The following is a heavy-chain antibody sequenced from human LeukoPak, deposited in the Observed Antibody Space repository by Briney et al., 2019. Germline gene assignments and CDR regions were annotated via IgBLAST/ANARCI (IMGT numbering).Heavy chain of an antibody. J-gene: IGHJ3*02. Sequence: GGSLRLSCAASGFTVSSNYMSWVRQAPGKGLEWVSVIYSGGSTYYADSVKGRFTISRDNSKNTLYLQMNSLRAEDTAVYYCAREMPREFGAFDIWGQGTMVTVSS. CDR3: AREMPREFGAFDI. V-gene: IGHV3-53*01. CDR2: IYSGGST. CDR1: GFTVSSNY. D-gene: IGHD3-10*01.